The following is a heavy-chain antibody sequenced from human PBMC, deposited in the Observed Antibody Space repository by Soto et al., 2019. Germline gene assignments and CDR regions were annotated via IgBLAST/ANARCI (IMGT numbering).Heavy chain of an antibody. J-gene: IGHJ4*02. D-gene: IGHD3-10*01. V-gene: IGHV3-33*01. CDR2: IWHDGMNK. CDR3: ARDRGSDDPIDY. Sequence: ESGGGVVQPERSLTLSCAASGFTFSSYGMHWIRQAPGKGLEWVAVIWHDGMNKYYADSVRGRLTISRDNSKNTLYLHMNSLRAEDTAVYYGARDRGSDDPIDYWGQGTLVTVSS. CDR1: GFTFSSYG.